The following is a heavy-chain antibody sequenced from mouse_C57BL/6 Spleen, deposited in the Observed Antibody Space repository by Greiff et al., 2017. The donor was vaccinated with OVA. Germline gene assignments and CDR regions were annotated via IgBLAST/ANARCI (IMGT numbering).Heavy chain of an antibody. CDR2: IYPGSGNT. D-gene: IGHD1-1*01. CDR3: ARGSSYEYFDV. V-gene: IGHV1-76*01. J-gene: IGHJ1*03. CDR1: GYTFTDYY. Sequence: QVQLQQSGAELVRPGASVKLSCKASGYTFTDYYITWVKQRPGQGLEWIARIYPGSGNTNYNEKFKGKATLTAEKSSSTAYMQLSSLTSEDSAVYFCARGSSYEYFDVWGTGTTVTVSS.